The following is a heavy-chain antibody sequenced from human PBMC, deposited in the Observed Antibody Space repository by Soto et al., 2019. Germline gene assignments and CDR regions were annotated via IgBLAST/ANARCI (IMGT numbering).Heavy chain of an antibody. J-gene: IGHJ5*02. D-gene: IGHD6-19*01. CDR2: IIPIFGTA. Sequence: QVQLVQSGAEVKKPGSSVKVSCKASGGTFSSYAISWVRQAPGQGLEWMGGIIPIFGTANYAQKFQGRVXIXAXXSTSTAYMELSSLRSEDTAVYYCAREGGWPNWFDPWGQGTLVTVSS. CDR3: AREGGWPNWFDP. V-gene: IGHV1-69*12. CDR1: GGTFSSYA.